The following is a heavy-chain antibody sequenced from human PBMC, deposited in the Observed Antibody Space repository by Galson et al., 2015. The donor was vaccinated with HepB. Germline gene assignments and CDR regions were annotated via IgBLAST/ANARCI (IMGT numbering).Heavy chain of an antibody. D-gene: IGHD2-15*01. CDR2: IKQDGSEK. J-gene: IGHJ4*02. CDR3: ARDLSLVVVAPSYSFDY. CDR1: GFIFSSYW. Sequence: SLRLSCATSGFIFSSYWMSWVRQAPGQGLEWVANIKQDGSEKYYVDSVKGRFTISRDNAKNSLYLQMNSLRAEDTAVYYCARDLSLVVVAPSYSFDYWGQGTLVTVSS. V-gene: IGHV3-7*03.